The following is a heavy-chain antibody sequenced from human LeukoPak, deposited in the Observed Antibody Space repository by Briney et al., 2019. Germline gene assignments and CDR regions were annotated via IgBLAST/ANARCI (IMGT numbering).Heavy chain of an antibody. CDR1: GFTFSSYG. V-gene: IGHV3-33*06. CDR2: IWYDGSNE. D-gene: IGHD6-19*01. CDR3: AKDGSGWYDYYYMDV. J-gene: IGHJ6*03. Sequence: GGSLRLSCAASGFTFSSYGMHWVRQAPGKGLEWVAVIWYDGSNEYYADSVKGRFTISRDNSKNTLYLQMNSLRAEDTAVYYCAKDGSGWYDYYYMDVWGKGTTVTVSS.